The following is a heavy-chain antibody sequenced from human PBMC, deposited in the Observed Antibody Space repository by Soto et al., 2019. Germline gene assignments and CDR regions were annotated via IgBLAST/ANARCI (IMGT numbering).Heavy chain of an antibody. CDR2: TYYRSKWYN. CDR3: ARERMEYRYGEDFDY. J-gene: IGHJ4*02. CDR1: GDSVSSNSAA. Sequence: SQTLSLTCAISGDSVSSNSAAWNWIRPSPSRGLEWLGRTYYRSKWYNDYAVSVKSRITINPDTSKNQFSLQLNSVTPEDTAVYYCARERMEYRYGEDFDYWGQGTLVTVSS. V-gene: IGHV6-1*01. D-gene: IGHD2-2*01.